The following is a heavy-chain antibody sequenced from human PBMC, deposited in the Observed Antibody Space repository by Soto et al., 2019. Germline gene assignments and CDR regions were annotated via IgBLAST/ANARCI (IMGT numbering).Heavy chain of an antibody. CDR1: GGSVKSYY. V-gene: IGHV4-59*08. CDR2: ISYSGST. CDR3: ATGAHYYYMDV. J-gene: IGHJ6*03. Sequence: PSETLSLTCSVSGGSVKSYYCSWIRQTPERGLEWIGYISYSGSTNYNPSLKSRVTISVDTSKNQFTLKLNSVTAADSAVYSCATGAHYYYMDVWGKGTTVTVSS.